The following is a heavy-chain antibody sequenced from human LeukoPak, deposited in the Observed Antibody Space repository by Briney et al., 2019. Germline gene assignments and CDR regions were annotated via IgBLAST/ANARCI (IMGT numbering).Heavy chain of an antibody. J-gene: IGHJ4*02. V-gene: IGHV4-4*07. D-gene: IGHD3-9*01. CDR3: ARDFEGYFDY. Sequence: SETLSLTCTVSGGSISSYYWSWIRQPAGEGLEWIGRIYTSGGTNYNPSLKSRVTMSVDTSKNQFSLKLSSVTAADTAVYYCARDFEGYFDYWGQGTLVTVSS. CDR1: GGSISSYY. CDR2: IYTSGGT.